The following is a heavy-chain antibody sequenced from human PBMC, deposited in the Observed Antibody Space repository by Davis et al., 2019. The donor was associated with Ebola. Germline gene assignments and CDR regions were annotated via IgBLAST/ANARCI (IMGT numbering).Heavy chain of an antibody. J-gene: IGHJ5*02. V-gene: IGHV1-3*01. CDR2: INAGNGNT. Sequence: ASVKVSCKASGYTFTSYAMHWVRQAPGQRLEWMGWINAGNGNTKYSQKFQGRVTITRDTSISTAYMELSSLRSEDTAVYYCARGPALSVTRGKGWFDPWGQGTLVTVSS. CDR1: GYTFTSYA. D-gene: IGHD3-16*01. CDR3: ARGPALSVTRGKGWFDP.